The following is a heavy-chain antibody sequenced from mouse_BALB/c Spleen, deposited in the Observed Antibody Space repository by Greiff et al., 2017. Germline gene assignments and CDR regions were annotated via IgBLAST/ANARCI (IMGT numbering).Heavy chain of an antibody. CDR3: ARSYYGSSSLYAMDY. CDR2: INPNNGGT. J-gene: IGHJ4*01. Sequence: VQLQQSGPELVKPGASVKIPCKASGYTFTDYNMDWVKQSHGKSLEWIGDINPNNGGTIYNQKFKGKATLTVDKSSSTAYMELRSLTSEDTAVYYCARSYYGSSSLYAMDYWGQGTSVTVSS. CDR1: GYTFTDYN. D-gene: IGHD1-1*01. V-gene: IGHV1-18*01.